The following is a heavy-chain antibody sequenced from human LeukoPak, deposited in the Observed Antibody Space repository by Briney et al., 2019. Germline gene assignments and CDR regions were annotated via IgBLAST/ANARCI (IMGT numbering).Heavy chain of an antibody. D-gene: IGHD6-19*01. CDR2: IYYSGST. CDR1: GGSISSYY. CDR3: ARVPPRSSGWYYFDY. Sequence: SETLSLTCTVPGGSISSYYWSWIRQPPGKGLEWIGHIYYSGSTNYNPSLKSRVTISVDTSKNQFSLKLSSMTAADTAVYYCARVPPRSSGWYYFDYWGQGTLVPVSS. J-gene: IGHJ4*02. V-gene: IGHV4-59*01.